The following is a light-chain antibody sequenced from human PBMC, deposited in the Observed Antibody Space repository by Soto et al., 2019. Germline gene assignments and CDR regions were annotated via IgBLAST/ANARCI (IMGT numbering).Light chain of an antibody. CDR2: GAS. J-gene: IGKJ1*01. Sequence: EIVLTQSPGTLSLSPGERATLSCRASQSISSNYLAWYKQKPGQAPRLLIYGASSRATGIPDSFSGSGSGTDFTLTISRLEPEDSAIYYCQQYVGWTFGQGTKVEIK. V-gene: IGKV3-20*01. CDR1: QSISSNY. CDR3: QQYVGWT.